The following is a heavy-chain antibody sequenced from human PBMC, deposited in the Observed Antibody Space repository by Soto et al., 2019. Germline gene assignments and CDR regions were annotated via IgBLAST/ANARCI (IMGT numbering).Heavy chain of an antibody. CDR1: GYTSTSYG. V-gene: IGHV1-3*01. D-gene: IGHD3-22*01. CDR3: AGDTNDSSAYYHDYHHGMDV. CDR2: INAGSGNT. Sequence: GASVKVSCKASGYTSTSYGIHWVRQAPGQRLEWTGWINAGSGNTKYSEKFQGRVTITRDTSASTAYLELSSLRSEDTAVYYCAGDTNDSSAYYHDYHHGMDVWGQRTTDIGSS. J-gene: IGHJ6*02.